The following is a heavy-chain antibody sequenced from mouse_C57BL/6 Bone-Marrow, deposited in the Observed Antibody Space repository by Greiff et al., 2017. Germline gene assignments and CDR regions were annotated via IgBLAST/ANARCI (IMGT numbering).Heavy chain of an antibody. Sequence: EVHLVESGPELVKPGASVKISCKASGYSFTGYYMNWVKQSPEKSLEWIGEINPSTGGTTYNQKFKAKATLTVDKSSSTAYMQLKSLTSEDSAVYYCARSRYYGSSYKDYYAMDYWGQGTSVTVSS. V-gene: IGHV1-42*01. CDR1: GYSFTGYY. J-gene: IGHJ4*01. CDR3: ARSRYYGSSYKDYYAMDY. CDR2: INPSTGGT. D-gene: IGHD1-1*01.